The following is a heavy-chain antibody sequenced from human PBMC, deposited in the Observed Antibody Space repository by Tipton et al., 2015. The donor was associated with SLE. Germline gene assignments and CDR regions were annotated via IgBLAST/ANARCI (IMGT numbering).Heavy chain of an antibody. Sequence: SLRLSCVASGFTFSSYTIHWVRQAPGKGLEYVSGISGNEGTTNYADSVKGRFTISRDNSKNTLYLQMGSLRAEDMAVYYCARHNWNDVTALDIWGQGTMVTVSS. J-gene: IGHJ3*02. CDR1: GFTFSSYT. D-gene: IGHD1-20*01. V-gene: IGHV3-64*02. CDR2: ISGNEGTT. CDR3: ARHNWNDVTALDI.